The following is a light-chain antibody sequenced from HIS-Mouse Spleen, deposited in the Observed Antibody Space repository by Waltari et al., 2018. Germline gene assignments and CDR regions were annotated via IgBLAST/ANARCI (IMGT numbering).Light chain of an antibody. CDR3: QSYDSSLSGVV. CDR1: SPNIGAGYA. CDR2: GNS. Sequence: QSVLTQPPSVSGAPGPRVTISRTGSSPNIGAGYAVHWYQQLPGTAPKLLIYGNSNRPSGVPDRFSGSKSGTSASLAITGLQAEDEADYYCQSYDSSLSGVVFGGGTKLTVL. J-gene: IGLJ2*01. V-gene: IGLV1-40*01.